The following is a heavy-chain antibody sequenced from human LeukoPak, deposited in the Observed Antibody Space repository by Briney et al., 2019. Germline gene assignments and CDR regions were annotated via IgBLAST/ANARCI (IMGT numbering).Heavy chain of an antibody. V-gene: IGHV4-38-2*02. CDR2: IYHSGST. D-gene: IGHD3-3*01. CDR3: ARDLRFLEWPHLDY. J-gene: IGHJ4*02. CDR1: GYSISSGYY. Sequence: SETLSLTCTVSGYSISSGYYWGWIRQPPGKGLEWIGSIYHSGSTYYNPSLKSRVTISVDTSKNQFSLKLSSVTAADTAVYYCARDLRFLEWPHLDYWGQGTLVTVSS.